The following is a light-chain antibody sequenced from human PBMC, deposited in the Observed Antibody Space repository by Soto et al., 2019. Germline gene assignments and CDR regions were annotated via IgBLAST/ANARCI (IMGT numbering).Light chain of an antibody. J-gene: IGKJ4*01. V-gene: IGKV1-27*01. CDR2: AAS. CDR3: QQYKNWPPLT. CDR1: QGISNY. Sequence: DIQMTQSPSSLSASVGDRVTITCRASQGISNYLAWYQQKPGKVPKLLIYAASTLQSGVPSRFSGSGSGTEFTLTISSLQSEDFAVYYCQQYKNWPPLTFGGGTKVEIK.